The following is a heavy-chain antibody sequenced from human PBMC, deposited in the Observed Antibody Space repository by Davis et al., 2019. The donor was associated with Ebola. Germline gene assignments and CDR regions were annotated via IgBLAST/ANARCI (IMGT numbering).Heavy chain of an antibody. CDR3: ARLTRFLDQSIWFDP. CDR2: IYYSGST. V-gene: IGHV4-59*01. D-gene: IGHD3-3*01. CDR1: GGSFSSYY. J-gene: IGHJ5*02. Sequence: MPSETLSLTCAVYGGSFSSYYWSWIRQPPGKGLEWIGYIYYSGSTNYNPSLKSRVTISVDTSKNQSSLKLSSVTAADTAVYYCARLTRFLDQSIWFDPWGQGTLVTVSS.